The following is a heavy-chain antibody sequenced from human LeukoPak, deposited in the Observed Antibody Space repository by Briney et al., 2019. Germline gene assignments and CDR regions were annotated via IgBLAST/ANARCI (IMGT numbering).Heavy chain of an antibody. CDR1: GYTLTELS. Sequence: ASVKVSCKVSGYTLTELSMHWVRQAPGKGLEWMGGFDPEDGETIYAQKFQGRVTMTEDTSTDTAYMELSSLRSEDTAVYYCARDRHNWNYLSRRIDAFDIWGQGTMVTVSS. V-gene: IGHV1-24*01. CDR3: ARDRHNWNYLSRRIDAFDI. D-gene: IGHD1-7*01. J-gene: IGHJ3*02. CDR2: FDPEDGET.